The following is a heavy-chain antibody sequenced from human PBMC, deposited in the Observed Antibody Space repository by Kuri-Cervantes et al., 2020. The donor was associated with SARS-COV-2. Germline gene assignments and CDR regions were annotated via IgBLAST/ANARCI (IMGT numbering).Heavy chain of an antibody. CDR3: ARGGWSLDC. J-gene: IGHJ4*02. V-gene: IGHV4-59*01. Sequence: ESLKISCDVSGDSISSTYWSWIRQPPGRGLEWIGFVHYSGTTSYSPSLKSRVTMSVDTSKNHFSLKLSSVTTADTAVYYCARGGWSLDCWDQGTLVTVSS. D-gene: IGHD6-19*01. CDR2: VHYSGTT. CDR1: GDSISSTY.